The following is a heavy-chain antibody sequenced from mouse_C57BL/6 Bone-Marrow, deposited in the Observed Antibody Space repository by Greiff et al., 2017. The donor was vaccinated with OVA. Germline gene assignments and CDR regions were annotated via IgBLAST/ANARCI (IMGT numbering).Heavy chain of an antibody. CDR3: ARVYYGYDVDY. V-gene: IGHV1-50*01. J-gene: IGHJ4*01. CDR1: GYTFTSYW. Sequence: QVQLQQPGAELVKPGASVKLSCKASGYTFTSYWMQWVKQRPGQGLEWIGEIDPSDSYTNYNQKFKGKATLTVDTSSITAYMQLSSLTSEDSAVYYCARVYYGYDVDYWGQGTSVTVSS. D-gene: IGHD2-2*01. CDR2: IDPSDSYT.